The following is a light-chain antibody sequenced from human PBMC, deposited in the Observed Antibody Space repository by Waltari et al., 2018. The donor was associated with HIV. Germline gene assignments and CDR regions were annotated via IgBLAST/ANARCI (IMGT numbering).Light chain of an antibody. CDR3: QQRHSWPLS. CDR1: LTIVNF. Sequence: EITLTQSPVDLSLSPGDRATLSCRANLTIVNFLGWYQQRPGQSPSLLIYDASKRVTGVPVRFSGSGSGTDFSLIINNIQPEDAALYYCQQRHSWPLSFGGETKV. V-gene: IGKV3-11*01. J-gene: IGKJ4*01. CDR2: DAS.